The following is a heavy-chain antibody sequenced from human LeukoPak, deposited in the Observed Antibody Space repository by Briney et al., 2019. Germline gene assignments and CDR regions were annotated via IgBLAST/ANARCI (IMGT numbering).Heavy chain of an antibody. V-gene: IGHV3-11*04. CDR3: ARAGYYDVLTGHFYY. Sequence: SGGSLRLSCAASGFTFSDYYMIWIPQAPGKGLQWVSYISSSGSTIYYADSVKGRFTISRDNAKNSLYLQMNSLRVEDAAVYYCARAGYYDVLTGHFYYWGQGTLVTVSS. J-gene: IGHJ4*02. CDR1: GFTFSDYY. D-gene: IGHD3-9*01. CDR2: ISSSGSTI.